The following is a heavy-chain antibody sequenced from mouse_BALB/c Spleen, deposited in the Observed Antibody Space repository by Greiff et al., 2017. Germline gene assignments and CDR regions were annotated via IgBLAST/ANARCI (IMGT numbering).Heavy chain of an antibody. Sequence: EVHLVESGAELVKPGASVKLSCTASGFNIKDTYMHWVKQRPEQGLEWIGRIDPANGNTKYDPKFQGKATITADTSSNTAYLQLSSLTSEDTAVYYCARVGTMITTKAMDYWGQGTSVTVSS. J-gene: IGHJ4*01. V-gene: IGHV14-3*02. CDR1: GFNIKDTY. D-gene: IGHD2-4*01. CDR2: IDPANGNT. CDR3: ARVGTMITTKAMDY.